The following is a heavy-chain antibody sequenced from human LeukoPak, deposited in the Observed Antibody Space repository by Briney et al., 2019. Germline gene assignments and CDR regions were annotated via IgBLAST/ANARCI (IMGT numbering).Heavy chain of an antibody. CDR2: IYYSGST. D-gene: IGHD2-21*02. CDR3: ARDRGDSNYYYYYGTDV. Sequence: PSETLSLTCTVSGGSISSGGYYWSWIRQHPGKGLEWIGYIYYSGSTYYNPSLKSRVTISVDTSKNQFSLKLSSVTAADTAVYYCARDRGDSNYYYYYGTDVWGQGTTVTVSS. J-gene: IGHJ6*02. CDR1: GGSISSGGYY. V-gene: IGHV4-31*03.